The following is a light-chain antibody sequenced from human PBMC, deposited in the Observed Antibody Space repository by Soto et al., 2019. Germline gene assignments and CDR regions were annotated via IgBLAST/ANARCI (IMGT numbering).Light chain of an antibody. V-gene: IGKV3-15*01. CDR3: QEYNNWHPIT. CDR1: QGISSN. J-gene: IGKJ4*01. CDR2: GAS. Sequence: MTQSPSSVSASVGDRVTIPFRASQGISSNLAWYQQKPGQAPRLLLYGASTRATGIPARFSGSGSGTEFTLTITSLQSADFAVYYCQEYNNWHPITFGGGTKVDIK.